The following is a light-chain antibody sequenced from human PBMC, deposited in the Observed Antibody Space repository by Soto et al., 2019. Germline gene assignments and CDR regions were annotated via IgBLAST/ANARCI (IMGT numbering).Light chain of an antibody. Sequence: DIQMTQSPSTLSACVGDRVNITCRASQSISSWLAWYQQKPGKAPKLLIYKASSLESGVPSRFSGSGSGTEFTLTISSLQPDDFATYYCQQYNGTFGQGTKVEIK. CDR3: QQYNGT. V-gene: IGKV1-5*03. J-gene: IGKJ1*01. CDR1: QSISSW. CDR2: KAS.